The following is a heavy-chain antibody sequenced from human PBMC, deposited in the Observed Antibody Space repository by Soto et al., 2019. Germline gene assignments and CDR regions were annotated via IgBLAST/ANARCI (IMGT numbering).Heavy chain of an antibody. J-gene: IGHJ4*02. D-gene: IGHD1-7*01. V-gene: IGHV3-21*01. CDR3: ARESEELTSNFDY. Sequence: PGGSLRLSCAASGFTFTRYSMNWVRQAPGKGLEWVSSISSTTNYIYYADSMKGRFTVSRDNAKNSVYLEMNSLSAEDTAVYYCARESEELTSNFDYWGQGTLVTLSS. CDR1: GFTFTRYS. CDR2: ISSTTNYI.